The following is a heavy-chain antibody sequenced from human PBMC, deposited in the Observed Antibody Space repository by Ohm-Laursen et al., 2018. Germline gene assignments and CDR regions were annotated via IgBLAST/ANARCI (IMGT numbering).Heavy chain of an antibody. Sequence: RSLRLSCAASGFTFDDYAMHWVRQAPGKGLEWVSGISWNSGIIGCADSVKGRFTISRDNAKNSLYLQMNSLRAEDTAVYYCARVSKQWELLLDGFDIWGQGTMVTVSS. CDR2: ISWNSGII. CDR1: GFTFDDYA. D-gene: IGHD1-26*01. CDR3: ARVSKQWELLLDGFDI. J-gene: IGHJ3*02. V-gene: IGHV3-9*01.